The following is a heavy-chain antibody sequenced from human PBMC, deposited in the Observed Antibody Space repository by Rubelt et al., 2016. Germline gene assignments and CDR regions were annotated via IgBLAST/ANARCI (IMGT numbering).Heavy chain of an antibody. D-gene: IGHD6-13*01. Sequence: GKGLEWVSAISGSGGSTYYADSVKGRFTISRDNSKNTLYLQMNSLKTEDTAVYYCTTTPPAAAGTFDYWGQGTLVTVSS. V-gene: IGHV3-23*01. CDR2: ISGSGGST. CDR3: TTTPPAAAGTFDY. J-gene: IGHJ4*02.